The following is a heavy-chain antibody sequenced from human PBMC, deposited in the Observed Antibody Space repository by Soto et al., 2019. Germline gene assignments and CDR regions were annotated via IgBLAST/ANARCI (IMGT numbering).Heavy chain of an antibody. CDR3: ARGGQQLVLAYYYYGMDV. CDR2: VSAYNGNT. D-gene: IGHD6-13*01. CDR1: GYTFTSYG. Sequence: ASVKVSCKASGYTFTSYGISWVRQAPGQGLEWMGWVSAYNGNTNYAQKLQGRVTMTTGTSTSTAYMELRSLRSDDTAVYYCARGGQQLVLAYYYYGMDVWGQGTTVTVSS. J-gene: IGHJ6*02. V-gene: IGHV1-18*01.